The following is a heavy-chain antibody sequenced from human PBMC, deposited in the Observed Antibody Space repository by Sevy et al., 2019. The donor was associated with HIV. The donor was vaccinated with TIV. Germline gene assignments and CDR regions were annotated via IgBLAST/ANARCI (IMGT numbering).Heavy chain of an antibody. Sequence: GGSLRLSCVASGFTFSRFGMTWVRQVPGKGLEWVSTVSGFVIPHTTQTTYYAVSLKGRFTISRDNSKDSLFLQMNSLRADDTAVYFCAKGRQLVSGRFGTYFDSWGQGILVTVSS. V-gene: IGHV3-23*01. J-gene: IGHJ4*02. CDR1: GFTFSRFG. D-gene: IGHD6-13*01. CDR2: VSGFVIP. CDR3: AKGRQLVSGRFGTYFDS.